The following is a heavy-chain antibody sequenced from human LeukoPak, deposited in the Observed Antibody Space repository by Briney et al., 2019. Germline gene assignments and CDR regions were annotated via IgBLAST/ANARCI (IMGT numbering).Heavy chain of an antibody. CDR2: ISSSSSYT. CDR3: ARAPHYSNYGPYYYGMDV. V-gene: IGHV3-21*05. Sequence: GGSLRLSCAASGFTFSSYGMHWVRQAPGKGLEWVSYISSSSSYTNYADSVKGRFTISRDNAKNSLYLQMNSLRAEDTAVYYCARAPHYSNYGPYYYGMDVWGQGTTVTVSS. CDR1: GFTFSSYG. D-gene: IGHD4-11*01. J-gene: IGHJ6*02.